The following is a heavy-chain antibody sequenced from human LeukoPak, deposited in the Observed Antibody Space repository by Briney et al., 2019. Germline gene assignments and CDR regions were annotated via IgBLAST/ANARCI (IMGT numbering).Heavy chain of an antibody. CDR1: GFTFSSYS. CDR2: ISSSSSYI. Sequence: KPGGSLRLSCAASGFTFSSYSMNWVRQAPGKGLEWVSSISSSSSYIYYADSVKGRFTISRDNAKNSLYLQMNSLRAEDTAVYYCARAVQAASEAYYYYYMDVWGKGTTVTVSS. V-gene: IGHV3-21*01. J-gene: IGHJ6*03. CDR3: ARAVQAASEAYYYYYMDV. D-gene: IGHD2-2*01.